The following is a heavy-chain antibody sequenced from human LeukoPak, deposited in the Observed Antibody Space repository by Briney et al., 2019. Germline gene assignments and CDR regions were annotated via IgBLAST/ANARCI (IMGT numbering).Heavy chain of an antibody. D-gene: IGHD5-12*01. V-gene: IGHV3-7*03. Sequence: GGSLRLSCAASGFTFSNYWMNWVRQAPGSGLQWVANIKQDASEKNYVDSVKGRFTISRDNAKNSLFLRMNSLRADDTAVYYCARGRGWLEDYWGQGTLVTVSS. CDR1: GFTFSNYW. CDR2: IKQDASEK. CDR3: ARGRGWLEDY. J-gene: IGHJ4*02.